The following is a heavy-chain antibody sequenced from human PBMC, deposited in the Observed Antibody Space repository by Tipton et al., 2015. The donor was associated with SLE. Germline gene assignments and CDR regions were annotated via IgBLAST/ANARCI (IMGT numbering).Heavy chain of an antibody. CDR2: IYYSGST. J-gene: IGHJ3*02. CDR3: ARGVRYSSGQSAFDI. V-gene: IGHV4-59*01. CDR1: GGSISSYY. Sequence: LRLSCTVAGGSISSYYWSWIRQPAGKGLEWIGYIYYSGSTNYNPSLKSRVTISVDTSKNQFSLKLSSVTAADTAVYYCARGVRYSSGQSAFDIWGQGTMVSVSS. D-gene: IGHD6-25*01.